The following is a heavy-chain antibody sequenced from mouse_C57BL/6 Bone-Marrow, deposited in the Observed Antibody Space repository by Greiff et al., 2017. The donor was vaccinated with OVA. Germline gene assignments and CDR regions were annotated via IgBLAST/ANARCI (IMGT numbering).Heavy chain of an antibody. Sequence: EVQLVESGGGLVQPGGSLKLSCAASGFTFSDYYMYWVRQTPEKRLEWVAYISNGGGSTYYPDTVKGRFTISRDNAKNTLYLQMSRLKSEYSSMYYCARQGRYGNCYFDVWGTGTTVTGSS. CDR2: ISNGGGST. CDR1: GFTFSDYY. J-gene: IGHJ1*03. V-gene: IGHV5-12*01. CDR3: ARQGRYGNCYFDV. D-gene: IGHD2-1*01.